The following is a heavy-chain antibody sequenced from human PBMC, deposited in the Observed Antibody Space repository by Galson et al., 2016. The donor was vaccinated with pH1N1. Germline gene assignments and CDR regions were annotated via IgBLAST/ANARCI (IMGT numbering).Heavy chain of an antibody. V-gene: IGHV1-69*06. CDR1: GGTFSRNA. Sequence: SVKVSCKASGGTFSRNAISWVRQVPGHGLEWMGGIVPLYDAADYAQIFQGRVTITADISTTAVYLELSSLRFEDTATYYCARDVLHTRASGYYYPWYFDLWGRGTLVTVSS. D-gene: IGHD3-22*01. CDR2: IVPLYDAA. J-gene: IGHJ2*01. CDR3: ARDVLHTRASGYYYPWYFDL.